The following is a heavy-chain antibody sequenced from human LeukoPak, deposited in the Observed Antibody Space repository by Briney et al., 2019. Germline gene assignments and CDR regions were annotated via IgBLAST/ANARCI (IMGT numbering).Heavy chain of an antibody. Sequence: SETLSLTCTVSGGSISSYYWSWIRQPPGKGLEWIGYIYTSGSTNYNPSLKSRVTISVDTSKNQFSLKLSSVTAADTAVYYCARARGSSSSWEYYYYMDVWGKRTTVTVSS. D-gene: IGHD6-6*01. J-gene: IGHJ6*03. V-gene: IGHV4-4*09. CDR3: ARARGSSSSWEYYYYMDV. CDR2: IYTSGST. CDR1: GGSISSYY.